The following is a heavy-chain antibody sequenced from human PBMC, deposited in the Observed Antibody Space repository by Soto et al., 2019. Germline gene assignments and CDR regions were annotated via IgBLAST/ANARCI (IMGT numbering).Heavy chain of an antibody. Sequence: ASVKVSCKASGYTFTSYYMHWVRQAPGQGLEWMGIINPSGGSTSYAQKFQGRVTMTRDTSTSTVYMELSSLRSEDTAVYYCARDGYRQSDPLRYYYYCMDVWGKGTTVTVSS. CDR1: GYTFTSYY. V-gene: IGHV1-46*03. D-gene: IGHD5-12*01. CDR3: ARDGYRQSDPLRYYYYCMDV. J-gene: IGHJ6*03. CDR2: INPSGGST.